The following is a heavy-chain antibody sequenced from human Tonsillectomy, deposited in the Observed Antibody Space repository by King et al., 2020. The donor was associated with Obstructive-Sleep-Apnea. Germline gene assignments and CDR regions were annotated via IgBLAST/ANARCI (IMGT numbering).Heavy chain of an antibody. Sequence: QLVQSGGGVVQPGRSLRLSCAASGFTFSSYGMHWVRQASGKGLEWVAVIWYDGSNKYYADSVKGRFTISRDNSKNTLYLQMNSLRAEDTAVYYCATAVGAFDIWGQGTMVTVSS. V-gene: IGHV3-33*01. CDR3: ATAVGAFDI. J-gene: IGHJ3*02. CDR2: IWYDGSNK. CDR1: GFTFSSYG. D-gene: IGHD2-2*01.